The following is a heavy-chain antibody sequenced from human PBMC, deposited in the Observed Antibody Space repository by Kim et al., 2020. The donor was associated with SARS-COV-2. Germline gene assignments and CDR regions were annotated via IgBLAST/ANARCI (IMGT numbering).Heavy chain of an antibody. Sequence: YHADSVKGRFTISRDNSKNTLYLQMNSLRAEDTAVYYCAKTGVSGWVDYWGQGTLVTVSS. D-gene: IGHD6-19*01. V-gene: IGHV3-23*01. J-gene: IGHJ4*02. CDR3: AKTGVSGWVDY.